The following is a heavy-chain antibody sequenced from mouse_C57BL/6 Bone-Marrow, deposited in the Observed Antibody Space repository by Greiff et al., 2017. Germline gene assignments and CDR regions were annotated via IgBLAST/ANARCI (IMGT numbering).Heavy chain of an antibody. J-gene: IGHJ2*01. CDR1: GYTFTSYG. CDR3: ASPITTVVADY. Sequence: VQLQQSGAELARPGASVKLSCKASGYTFTSYGISWVKQRTGQGLEWIGEIYPRSGNTYYNEKCKGTATLTADISSSTAYMEIRSLKSEGSAVYFGASPITTVVADYWGQGTTRTVSS. D-gene: IGHD1-1*01. V-gene: IGHV1-81*01. CDR2: IYPRSGNT.